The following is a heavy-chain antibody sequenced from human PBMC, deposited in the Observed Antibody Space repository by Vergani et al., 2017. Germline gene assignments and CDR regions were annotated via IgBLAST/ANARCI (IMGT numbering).Heavy chain of an antibody. CDR2: IYYSGSI. Sequence: QVQLQESGPGLVKPSQTLSHTCAVSGYSISSSNWWGWIRPPPGKGLEWIGDIYYSGSIYYNPALKSRVTMSVDTSKNQFSLKLSSVTAVDTAVYYCARTSRPPALDAFDIWGKGTMVTVSS. CDR3: ARTSRPPALDAFDI. D-gene: IGHD4-11*01. CDR1: GYSISSSNW. V-gene: IGHV4-28*02. J-gene: IGHJ3*02.